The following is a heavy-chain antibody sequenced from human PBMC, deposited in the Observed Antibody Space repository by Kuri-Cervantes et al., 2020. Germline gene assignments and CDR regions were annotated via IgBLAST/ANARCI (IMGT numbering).Heavy chain of an antibody. CDR1: GFTFSSYA. J-gene: IGHJ1*01. Sequence: GGSLRLSCAASGFTFSSYAMSWVRQAPGKGLEWVSAISGSGGSTYYADSVKGRFTISRDNAKNSLFLQMNSLRAEDTAVYYCAKDDYYYDSSGYYRGYFQHWGQGTLVTVSS. CDR3: AKDDYYYDSSGYYRGYFQH. V-gene: IGHV3-23*01. CDR2: ISGSGGST. D-gene: IGHD3-22*01.